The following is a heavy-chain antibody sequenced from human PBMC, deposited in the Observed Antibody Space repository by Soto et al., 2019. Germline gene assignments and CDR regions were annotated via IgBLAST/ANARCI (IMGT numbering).Heavy chain of an antibody. Sequence: SETLSLTCTVSGGSISSGGYYWSWIRQHPGKGLEWIGYIYYSGSTYYNPSLKSRVTISVDTSKNQFSLKLSSVTAADTAVYYCAREYDSSGYYDYWGQGTLVTVSS. CDR3: AREYDSSGYYDY. V-gene: IGHV4-31*03. CDR2: IYYSGST. D-gene: IGHD3-22*01. CDR1: GGSISSGGYY. J-gene: IGHJ4*02.